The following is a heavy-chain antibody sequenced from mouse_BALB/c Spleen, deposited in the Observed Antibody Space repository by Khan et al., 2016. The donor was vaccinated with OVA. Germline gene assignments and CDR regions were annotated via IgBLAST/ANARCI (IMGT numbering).Heavy chain of an antibody. CDR3: ARTARIKY. Sequence: EVQLQESGPGLVKPSQSLSLTCTVTGYSITSGYVWNWIRQFPGNKLEWMGYISYSGSTNYNPSLTSRISITRDTSKNQFFLQLNSVTTEDTATYYCARTARIKYWGQGTTITVSS. V-gene: IGHV3-2*02. CDR2: ISYSGST. D-gene: IGHD1-2*01. CDR1: GYSITSGYV. J-gene: IGHJ2*01.